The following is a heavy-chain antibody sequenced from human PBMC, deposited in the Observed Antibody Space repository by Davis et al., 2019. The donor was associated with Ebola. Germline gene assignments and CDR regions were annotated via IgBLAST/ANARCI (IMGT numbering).Heavy chain of an antibody. V-gene: IGHV1-69*13. CDR2: IIPIFGTA. CDR3: ARTPYYYDSWSLPSLDKRAFDI. Sequence: SVKVSCKASGGTFSSYAISWVRQAPGQGLEWMGGIIPIFGTANYAQKFQGRVTITADESTSTAYMELSSLRSEDTAVYYCARTPYYYDSWSLPSLDKRAFDIWGQGTMVTVSS. D-gene: IGHD3-22*01. J-gene: IGHJ3*02. CDR1: GGTFSSYA.